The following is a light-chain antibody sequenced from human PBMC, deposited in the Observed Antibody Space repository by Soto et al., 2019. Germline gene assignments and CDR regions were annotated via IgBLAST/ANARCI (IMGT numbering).Light chain of an antibody. V-gene: IGKV3-20*01. CDR3: QQYYNSPLT. CDR1: QSISSSY. J-gene: IGKJ4*01. Sequence: EVVLTQSPSTLSLSPGERATLSCRASQSISSSYLAWYQQKPGQAPRVLIYGASSRATGIPDRFSGSGTGTDFTLTISRLEPEDFAVYYCQQYYNSPLTFGGGTKVEIK. CDR2: GAS.